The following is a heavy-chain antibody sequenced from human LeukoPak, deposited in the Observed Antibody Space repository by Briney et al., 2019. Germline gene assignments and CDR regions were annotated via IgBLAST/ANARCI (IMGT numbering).Heavy chain of an antibody. J-gene: IGHJ6*03. Sequence: SETLSLTCAVYGGSFSGYYWSWIRQPPGKGLEWIGEINHSGSSNYNPSLKSRVPISVETSKNQFSLKLSSVTAADTAVYYCARYVYDSSGYYYYYYYMDVWGKGTTVTVSS. V-gene: IGHV4-34*01. CDR1: GGSFSGYY. CDR3: ARYVYDSSGYYYYYYYMDV. CDR2: INHSGSS. D-gene: IGHD3-22*01.